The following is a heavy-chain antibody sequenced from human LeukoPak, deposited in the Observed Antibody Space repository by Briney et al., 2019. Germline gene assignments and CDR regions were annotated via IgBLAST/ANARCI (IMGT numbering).Heavy chain of an antibody. V-gene: IGHV1-18*04. Sequence: VASVKVSCKASGYTFTGYYMHWVRQAPGQGLEWMGWITGNNGNTNYAPSLQGRVTMTTDTSTSTAYMELTSLRSDDTAVYYCARDQRNSGSYRFEYWGQGTLVTVSS. CDR2: ITGNNGNT. CDR1: GYTFTGYY. J-gene: IGHJ4*02. CDR3: ARDQRNSGSYRFEY. D-gene: IGHD1-26*01.